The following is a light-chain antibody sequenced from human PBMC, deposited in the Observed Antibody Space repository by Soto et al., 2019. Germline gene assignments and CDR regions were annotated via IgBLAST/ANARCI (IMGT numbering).Light chain of an antibody. Sequence: EIVMTQSPATLSVSPGERATLSCRASQSVSSNLAWYQQKPGQAPRLLIYGASTRATGIPDRFSGSGSGTEFTLTISSLQSEDFAVYYCQQYKNWPQTFGQGTKVEIK. V-gene: IGKV3-15*01. J-gene: IGKJ1*01. CDR2: GAS. CDR3: QQYKNWPQT. CDR1: QSVSSN.